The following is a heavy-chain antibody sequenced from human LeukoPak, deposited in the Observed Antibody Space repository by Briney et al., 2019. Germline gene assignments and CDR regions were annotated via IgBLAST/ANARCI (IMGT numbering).Heavy chain of an antibody. V-gene: IGHV2-5*02. J-gene: IGHJ4*02. Sequence: SGPTLVKPTQTLTLTCTFSGFSLSTSEVRVGWIRQPPGKALEWLAVIYWDDDKYYSPSLKHRLTITKDTSKKQVVLTMTNMDPVDTATYYCTPRGTGRGIGNWGQGTPVTVSS. CDR2: IYWDDDK. D-gene: IGHD3-3*02. CDR3: TPRGTGRGIGN. CDR1: GFSLSTSEVR.